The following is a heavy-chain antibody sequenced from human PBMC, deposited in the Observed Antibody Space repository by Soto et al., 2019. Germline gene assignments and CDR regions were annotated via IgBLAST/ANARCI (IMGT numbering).Heavy chain of an antibody. Sequence: ASVKVSCKASGYTFTRYGISWVRQAPGQGLEWMGWMSADNGNTYYAQKFQGRVTMTTDTSTSTAYMELRSLRSDDTAVYYCARDESVEGMLEYWGQRTLVTVSS. D-gene: IGHD6-6*01. CDR1: GYTFTRYG. J-gene: IGHJ4*02. CDR3: ARDESVEGMLEY. V-gene: IGHV1-18*01. CDR2: MSADNGNT.